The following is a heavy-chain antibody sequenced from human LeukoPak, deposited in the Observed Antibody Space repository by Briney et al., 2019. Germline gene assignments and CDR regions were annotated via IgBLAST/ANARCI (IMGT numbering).Heavy chain of an antibody. D-gene: IGHD2-2*01. V-gene: IGHV4-59*08. CDR1: GGSISNYY. Sequence: SETLSLTCTVSGGSISNYYWSWIRQPPGKGPEWIGYMYYSGSTNYNPSLESRVTISGDTSKNQFSLKLISVTAADTAVYYCARSPCTSASCPRRNVFDVWGQGTMVTVSS. J-gene: IGHJ3*01. CDR3: ARSPCTSASCPRRNVFDV. CDR2: MYYSGST.